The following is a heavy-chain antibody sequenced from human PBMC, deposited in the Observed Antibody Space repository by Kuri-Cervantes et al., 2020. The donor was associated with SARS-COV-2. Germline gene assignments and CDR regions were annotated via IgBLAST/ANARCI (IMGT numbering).Heavy chain of an antibody. CDR1: GFSLSTSGVG. Sequence: SGPTLVKPTQTLTLTCTFSGFSLSTSGVGVGWIRQPPGKALEWLALIYWDDDKRYSPSLKSRLTITKDTSKNQVVLTMTNLDPEDTGTYYSARAIGPSATADWFDPWGQGALVTVSS. CDR2: IYWDDDK. V-gene: IGHV2-5*02. CDR3: ARAIGPSATADWFDP. J-gene: IGHJ5*02. D-gene: IGHD1-26*01.